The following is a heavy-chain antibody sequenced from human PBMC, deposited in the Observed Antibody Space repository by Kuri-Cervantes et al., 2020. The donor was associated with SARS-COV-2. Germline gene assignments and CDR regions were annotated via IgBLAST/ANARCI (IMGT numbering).Heavy chain of an antibody. CDR1: GFTFSDYN. J-gene: IGHJ4*02. Sequence: SQTLSLTCAASGFTFSDYNVNWLRQAPGKGLEWIGSIYYSGSTYYNPSLKSRVTISVDTSKNQFSLKLSPVTAADTAVYYCARQSFMVRGGYFDYWGQGTLVTVSS. CDR2: IYYSGST. CDR3: ARQSFMVRGGYFDY. V-gene: IGHV4-39*01. D-gene: IGHD3-10*01.